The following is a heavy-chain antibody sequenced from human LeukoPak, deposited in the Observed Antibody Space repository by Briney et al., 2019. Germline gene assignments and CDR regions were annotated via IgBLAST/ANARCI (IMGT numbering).Heavy chain of an antibody. J-gene: IGHJ6*03. V-gene: IGHV4-38-2*02. CDR2: IYHSGST. CDR3: ASYKGGSGRYYKIEARYYHMDV. Sequence: SETLSLTCTVSGYSISSGDFWGWIRQPPGKALKWIGSIYHSGSTYYNPSLKSRVTISVDTSKNQFSLKLSSVTAADTAVYYCASYKGGSGRYYKIEARYYHMDVWGKGTTVTISS. CDR1: GYSISSGDF. D-gene: IGHD3-10*01.